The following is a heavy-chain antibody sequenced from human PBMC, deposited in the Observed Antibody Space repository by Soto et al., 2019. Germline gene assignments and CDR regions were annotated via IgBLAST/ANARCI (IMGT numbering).Heavy chain of an antibody. J-gene: IGHJ6*02. V-gene: IGHV3-23*01. CDR3: ARDNWNGAYYGLDV. CDR1: HFAFNIDP. D-gene: IGHD1-20*01. Sequence: EAHLLESGGGLVQPGESLTLSCVASHFAFNIDPMPWVREAPGEGLEWVSSMSGSGSSIYYADSVKGRFTITRDKSKKTLYLQMNSLRAEDTAVYWCARDNWNGAYYGLDVWGQATTVTVS. CDR2: MSGSGSSI.